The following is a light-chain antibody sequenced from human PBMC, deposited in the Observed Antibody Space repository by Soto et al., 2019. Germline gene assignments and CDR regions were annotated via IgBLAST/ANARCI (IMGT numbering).Light chain of an antibody. J-gene: IGLJ2*01. CDR1: SSDVGGYNY. CDR3: CSYAGSYTCVV. V-gene: IGLV2-11*01. Sequence: QSALTQPRSVSGSPGQSVTISCTGTSSDVGGYNYVSWYQQHPGKAPKLMIYDVSKRPSGVPDRFSGSKSGNTASLTISGLQAEYEADYYCCSYAGSYTCVVFGGGTKLTVL. CDR2: DVS.